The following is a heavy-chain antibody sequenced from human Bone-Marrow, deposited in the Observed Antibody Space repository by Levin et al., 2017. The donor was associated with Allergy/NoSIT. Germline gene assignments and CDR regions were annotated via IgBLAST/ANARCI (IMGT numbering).Heavy chain of an antibody. J-gene: IGHJ4*02. CDR2: ISGSGRST. V-gene: IGHV3-23*01. Sequence: GGSLRLSCAASGFTFSTYAMNWVRQAPGKGLEWVSTISGSGRSTYYTDSVKGRFTISRDNSKDTLYLQMNSLRAEDTAVYYCAKAFIMIFGPDYWGQGNLVTVSS. CDR1: GFTFSTYA. CDR3: AKAFIMIFGPDY. D-gene: IGHD3/OR15-3a*01.